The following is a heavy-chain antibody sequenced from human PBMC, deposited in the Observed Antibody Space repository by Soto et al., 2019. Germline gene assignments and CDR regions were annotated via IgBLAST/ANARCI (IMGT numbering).Heavy chain of an antibody. D-gene: IGHD6-19*01. Sequence: SETLSLTYAVYGGSVRGYYWSWIRQPPGKWLEWIGEINHSGSTNYNPSLKSRVTISVDTSKNQFSLKLSSVTAADTAVYYCARGRDGDSGWYVYWGQGTLVTVSS. CDR2: INHSGST. CDR1: GGSVRGYY. CDR3: ARGRDGDSGWYVY. J-gene: IGHJ4*02. V-gene: IGHV4-34*01.